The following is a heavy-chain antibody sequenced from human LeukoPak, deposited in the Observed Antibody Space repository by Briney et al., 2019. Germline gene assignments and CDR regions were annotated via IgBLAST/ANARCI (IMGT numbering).Heavy chain of an antibody. CDR1: GGTFSSYA. D-gene: IGHD5-24*01. V-gene: IGHV1-69*04. CDR2: IIPIFGIA. J-gene: IGHJ3*02. Sequence: SVKVSCKASGGTFSSYAISWVRQAPGQGLEWMGRIIPIFGIANYAQKFQGRVTITADKSTSTAYMELSSLRSEDTAAYYCAREGRDAFDAFDIWGQGTMVTVSS. CDR3: AREGRDAFDAFDI.